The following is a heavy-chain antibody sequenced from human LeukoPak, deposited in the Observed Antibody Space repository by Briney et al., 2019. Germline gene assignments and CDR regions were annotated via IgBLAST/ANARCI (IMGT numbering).Heavy chain of an antibody. CDR1: GYTLTNLD. CDR2: MSPNSGDT. V-gene: IGHV1-8*01. Sequence: ASVKVSCKPSGYTLTNLDINWLRQAPGQGLEWMGWMSPNSGDTGYAQKFQGRVSMTRDTSISTAYMELSSLGSEDTAVYYCASNPPNTGDFYYWGLGSLVTVSS. D-gene: IGHD1-1*01. J-gene: IGHJ4*02. CDR3: ASNPPNTGDFYY.